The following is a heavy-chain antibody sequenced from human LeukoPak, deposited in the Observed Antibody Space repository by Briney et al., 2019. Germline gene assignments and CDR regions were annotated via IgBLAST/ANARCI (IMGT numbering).Heavy chain of an antibody. CDR2: IYYSGST. J-gene: IGHJ3*02. Sequence: SETLSLTCTVSGGSISSNNYYWGWIRQPPGKGLEWIGSIYYSGSTYYNLSLKSRVTISVDTSKNQFSLKLSSVTAADTAVYYCARPDSPGAFDIWGQGTMVTVSS. D-gene: IGHD3-22*01. CDR1: GGSISSNNYY. CDR3: ARPDSPGAFDI. V-gene: IGHV4-39*07.